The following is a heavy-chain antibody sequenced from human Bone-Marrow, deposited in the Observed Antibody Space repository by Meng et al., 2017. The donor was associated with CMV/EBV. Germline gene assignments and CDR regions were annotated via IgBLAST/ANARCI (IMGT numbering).Heavy chain of an antibody. D-gene: IGHD6-13*01. V-gene: IGHV5-51*01. CDR3: AIYITAGKGKKADRMDV. CDR2: IYPDDSDT. J-gene: IGHJ6*02. CDR1: GYSFTSYW. Sequence: KVSCKGSGYSFTSYWIGWVRQMPGKGLEWMGIIYPDDSDTRYSPSFQGQVTISADKSISTAYLQWSSLKASDTAMYYCAIYITAGKGKKADRMDVWGQGTTVTVSS.